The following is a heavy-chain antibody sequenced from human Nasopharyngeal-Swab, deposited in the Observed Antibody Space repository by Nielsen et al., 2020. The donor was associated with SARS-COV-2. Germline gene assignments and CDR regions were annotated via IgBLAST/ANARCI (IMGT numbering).Heavy chain of an antibody. V-gene: IGHV1-2*02. CDR3: AREMRDSSSGNDAFDV. CDR2: INPISGGA. Sequence: SGQAAEWMGSINPISGGATSAQKFEGRVTMTRATSRDTAYMELSVLRPDDTAVFYCAREMRDSSSGNDAFDVWGQGTRVTVSS. J-gene: IGHJ3*01. D-gene: IGHD3-10*01.